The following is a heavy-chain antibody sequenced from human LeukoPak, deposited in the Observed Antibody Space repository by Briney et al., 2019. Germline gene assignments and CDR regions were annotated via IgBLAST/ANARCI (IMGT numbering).Heavy chain of an antibody. V-gene: IGHV1-46*01. D-gene: IGHD6-13*01. J-gene: IGHJ4*02. CDR1: GYTFTSYY. Sequence: GASVKVSCKASGYTFTSYYMHWVRQAPGQGLEWMGIINPSGGSTSYAQKFQGRVTMTRDMSTSTVYMELSSLRSEDTAVYYCARESPGVYSLDYWGQGTLVTVSS. CDR3: ARESPGVYSLDY. CDR2: INPSGGST.